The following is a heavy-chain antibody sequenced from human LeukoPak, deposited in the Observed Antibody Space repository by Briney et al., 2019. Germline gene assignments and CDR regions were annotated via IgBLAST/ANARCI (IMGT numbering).Heavy chain of an antibody. CDR3: ARGEVATIEILPLPYTAAYYFDY. CDR1: GGSFSGYY. V-gene: IGHV4-34*01. Sequence: PSETLSLTCAVYGGSFSGYYWSWIREPPGQGLESCGEINHTGSTNYNPSLKSRVTISVDTSKNQFSLRLSSVTAADTAVYYCARGEVATIEILPLPYTAAYYFDYWGQGTLVTVSS. D-gene: IGHD5-12*01. J-gene: IGHJ4*02. CDR2: INHTGST.